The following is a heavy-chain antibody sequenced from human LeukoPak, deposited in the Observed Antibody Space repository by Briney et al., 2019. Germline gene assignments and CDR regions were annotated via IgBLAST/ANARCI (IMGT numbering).Heavy chain of an antibody. Sequence: ASVKVSCKASGYTFTSYGISWVRQAPGQGLEWMGWINPNSGGTNYAQKFQGRVTMTRDTSISTAYMELSRLRSDDTAVYYCASQGGWGSSSKFDYWGQGTLVTVSS. CDR3: ASQGGWGSSSKFDY. CDR1: GYTFTSYG. J-gene: IGHJ4*02. CDR2: INPNSGGT. V-gene: IGHV1-2*02. D-gene: IGHD6-6*01.